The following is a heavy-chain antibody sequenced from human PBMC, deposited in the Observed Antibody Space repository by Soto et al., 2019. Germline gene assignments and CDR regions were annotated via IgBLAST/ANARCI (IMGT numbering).Heavy chain of an antibody. Sequence: PGRSLRLSCTASGFTFGDYAMSWVRQAPGKGLEWVGFIRSKAYGGTTEYAASVKGRFTISGDDSKSIAYLQMNSLKTEDTAVYEVTGDAPRLQLLSDWCQGTLVTV. CDR1: GFTFGDYA. CDR3: TGDAPRLQLLSD. CDR2: IRSKAYGGTT. J-gene: IGHJ1*01. D-gene: IGHD2-21*02. V-gene: IGHV3-49*04.